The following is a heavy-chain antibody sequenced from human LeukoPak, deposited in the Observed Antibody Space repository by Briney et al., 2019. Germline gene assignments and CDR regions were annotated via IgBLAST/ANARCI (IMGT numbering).Heavy chain of an antibody. Sequence: GGSLRLSCAASGFTFSSHGMHWVRQAPGKGLEWVAVISYDGTNKYYADSVKGRFTISRDNSKNTLYLQMNSLRAEDTAVYYCAKDVSVAGPEDYYYGMDVWGQGTTVTVSS. J-gene: IGHJ6*02. CDR1: GFTFSSHG. D-gene: IGHD6-13*01. V-gene: IGHV3-30*18. CDR2: ISYDGTNK. CDR3: AKDVSVAGPEDYYYGMDV.